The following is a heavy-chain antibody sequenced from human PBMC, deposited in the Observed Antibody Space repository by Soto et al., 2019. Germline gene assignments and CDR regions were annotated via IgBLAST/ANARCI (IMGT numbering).Heavy chain of an antibody. CDR2: ISGSGGST. J-gene: IGHJ4*02. CDR1: GFTFSSYA. Sequence: PGGSLRLSCAASGFTFSSYAMSWVRQAPGKGLEWVSAISGSGGSTYYADSVKGRFTISRDNSKNTLYLQMNSLRAEDTAVYYCAKDGMRSYDYIWGSYRIPFDYWGQGTLVTVSS. V-gene: IGHV3-23*01. D-gene: IGHD3-16*02. CDR3: AKDGMRSYDYIWGSYRIPFDY.